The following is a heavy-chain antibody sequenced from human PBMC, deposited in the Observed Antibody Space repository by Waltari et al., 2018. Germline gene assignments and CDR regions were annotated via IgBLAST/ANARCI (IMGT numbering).Heavy chain of an antibody. D-gene: IGHD4-17*01. V-gene: IGHV3-7*01. CDR3: ARGHYGDYV. CDR1: GFTFSTFY. CDR2: RKEDGSEK. Sequence: EVQLVESGGGLVQRGGSLRLSCAASGFTFSTFYMSWVRQAPGKGLGWVDNRKEDGSEKNDVDSVMGRFTISRDNAKNSLYLQMNSLRAEDTAMYYCARGHYGDYVWGQGTLVTVSS. J-gene: IGHJ4*02.